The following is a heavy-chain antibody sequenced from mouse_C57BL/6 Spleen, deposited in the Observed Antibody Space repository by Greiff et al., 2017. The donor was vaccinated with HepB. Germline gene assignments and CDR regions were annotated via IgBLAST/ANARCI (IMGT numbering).Heavy chain of an antibody. CDR3: TRRGQLRPEDYAMDY. Sequence: QVQLQQSGAELVRPGASVTLSCKASGYTFTDYEMHWVKQTPVHGLEWIGAIDPETGGTAYNQKFKGKAILTADKSSSTAYMELRSLKSEDSAVYYSTRRGQLRPEDYAMDYWGQGTSVTVSS. D-gene: IGHD3-2*02. J-gene: IGHJ4*01. CDR2: IDPETGGT. V-gene: IGHV1-15*01. CDR1: GYTFTDYE.